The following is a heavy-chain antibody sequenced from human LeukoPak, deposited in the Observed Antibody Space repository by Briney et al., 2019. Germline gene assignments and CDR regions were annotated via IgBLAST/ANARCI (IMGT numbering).Heavy chain of an antibody. J-gene: IGHJ4*02. V-gene: IGHV3-21*06. CDR3: ARAGTCSSTSCDGGIEY. CDR2: ISTTSTYI. Sequence: PGGSLRLSCAASGFAFSSYNMKWVRQAPGKGLEWVSFISTTSTYIYYADSMKGRFTVSRDNSKNLLYLQMDSLRVEDTAVYYCARAGTCSSTSCDGGIEYWGQGTLVTVPS. D-gene: IGHD2-2*01. CDR1: GFAFSSYN.